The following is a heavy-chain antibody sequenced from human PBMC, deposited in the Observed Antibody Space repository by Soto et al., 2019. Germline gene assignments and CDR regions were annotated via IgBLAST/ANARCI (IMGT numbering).Heavy chain of an antibody. D-gene: IGHD1-1*01. CDR3: ARDTTGILDY. CDR1: GFNFDNYW. Sequence: GGSLRLSCAAAGFNFDNYWMAWVRQAPGKGLEWGANIKQDGSEKNYVDSVKGRFTISRDNAKNSLYLQMNSLRAEDSAVYSCARDTTGILDYWGQGTLVTVS. CDR2: IKQDGSEK. J-gene: IGHJ4*02. V-gene: IGHV3-7*01.